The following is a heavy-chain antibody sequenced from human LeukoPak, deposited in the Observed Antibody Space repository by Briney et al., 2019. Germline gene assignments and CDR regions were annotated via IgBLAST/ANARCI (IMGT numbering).Heavy chain of an antibody. J-gene: IGHJ3*02. D-gene: IGHD5-18*01. Sequence: GGSLRLSCAASGFTFSNAWMSWVRQAPGKGLEWVSTISGSGGGTYFADSVKGRFTISRDNSKNTLYLQMNSLRAEDTAVFYCARVSNAYTYGYDAFDIWGQGTMVTVSS. CDR2: ISGSGGGT. V-gene: IGHV3-23*01. CDR3: ARVSNAYTYGYDAFDI. CDR1: GFTFSNAW.